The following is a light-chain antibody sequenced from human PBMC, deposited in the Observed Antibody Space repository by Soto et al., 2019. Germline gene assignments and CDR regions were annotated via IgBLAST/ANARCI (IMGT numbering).Light chain of an antibody. J-gene: IGLJ1*01. CDR1: SSDVGGYNY. V-gene: IGLV2-14*01. Sequence: QSALTQPASVSGSPGQSITIPCTGTSSDVGGYNYVSWYQQHPGKAPKLMIYDVSNRPSGVSNRFSGSKSGNTASLTISGLQAEDEADYYCSSYTSSSTPIDFGTGTKLTVL. CDR3: SSYTSSSTPID. CDR2: DVS.